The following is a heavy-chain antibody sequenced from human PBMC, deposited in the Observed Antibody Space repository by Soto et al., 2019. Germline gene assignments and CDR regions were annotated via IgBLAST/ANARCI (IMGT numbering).Heavy chain of an antibody. CDR2: IYYSGST. CDR3: ARIVPAAILGGWFDP. Sequence: KPSETLSLTCTVSGGSISSGDYYWIWIRHPPGKGLEWIGYIYYSGSTYYNPSLKSRVTISVDTSKNQFSLKLSSVTAADTAVYYCARIVPAAILGGWFDPWGQGTLVTVSS. D-gene: IGHD2-2*01. V-gene: IGHV4-30-4*01. J-gene: IGHJ5*02. CDR1: GGSISSGDYY.